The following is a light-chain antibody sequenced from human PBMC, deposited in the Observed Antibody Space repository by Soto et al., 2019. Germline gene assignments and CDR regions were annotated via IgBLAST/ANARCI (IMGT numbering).Light chain of an antibody. CDR3: GSWDSSLRAYV. CDR1: SSNIGGNS. CDR2: DDD. J-gene: IGLJ1*01. Sequence: QSVMTQPPSVSAAPGQRVTISCSGSSSNIGGNSVSWYQQLPGTAPKLLLYDDDKLPSGIPDRFSGSKSGTSATLGITGFQTGDEADYYCGSWDSSLRAYVFGTGTKLTVL. V-gene: IGLV1-51*01.